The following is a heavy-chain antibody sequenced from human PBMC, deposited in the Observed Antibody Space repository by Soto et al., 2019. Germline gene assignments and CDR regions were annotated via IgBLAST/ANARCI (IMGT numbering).Heavy chain of an antibody. CDR3: ARGRGPVVALSGAFDI. CDR1: GYTYTSYG. J-gene: IGHJ3*02. Sequence: SVKVSCEASGYTYTSYGISWVRRAPEQGLEWMGWISAYNGNTNYAQKLQGRVTMTTDTSTSTAYMELRSLRSDDTAVYYCARGRGPVVALSGAFDIWGQGTMVTVSS. CDR2: ISAYNGNT. D-gene: IGHD3-22*01. V-gene: IGHV1-18*01.